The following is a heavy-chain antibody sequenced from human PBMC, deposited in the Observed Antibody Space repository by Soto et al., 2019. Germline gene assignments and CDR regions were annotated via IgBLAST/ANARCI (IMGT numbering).Heavy chain of an antibody. CDR1: GGTFSSYA. CDR3: ARVMTPWFGELGDAFDI. D-gene: IGHD3-10*01. J-gene: IGHJ3*02. CDR2: IIPIFGTA. Sequence: ASVKVSCKASGGTFSSYAISWVRQAPGQGLEWMGGIIPIFGTANYAQKFQGRVTITADESTSTAYMGSSSLSSEATAVYYCARVMTPWFGELGDAFDIWGQGTMVTVSS. V-gene: IGHV1-69*13.